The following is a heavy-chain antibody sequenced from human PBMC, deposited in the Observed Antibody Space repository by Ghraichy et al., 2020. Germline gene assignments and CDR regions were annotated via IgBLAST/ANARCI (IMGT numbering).Heavy chain of an antibody. Sequence: GDSLNISCAASGFMFGSHWIHWVRQAPGKGLVWVSRISGDGSSTSYADSVKGRFTISRDNAKNTLYLQMNSLRTEDTAVYYCARGAIQGCGGSCYTVGSFDHWGQGALVTVS. CDR3: ARGAIQGCGGSCYTVGSFDH. V-gene: IGHV3-74*01. CDR2: ISGDGSST. J-gene: IGHJ4*02. D-gene: IGHD2-15*01. CDR1: GFMFGSHW.